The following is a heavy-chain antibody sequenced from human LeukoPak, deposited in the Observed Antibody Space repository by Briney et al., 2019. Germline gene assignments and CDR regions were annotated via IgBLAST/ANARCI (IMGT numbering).Heavy chain of an antibody. CDR3: ASMGYSSSWYLFDY. CDR1: GYTFTGYY. CDR2: INPNSGGT. D-gene: IGHD6-13*01. V-gene: IGHV1-2*02. J-gene: IGHJ4*02. Sequence: ASVKVSCKASGYTFTGYYMHWVRQAPGQGLEWMGWINPNSGGTNCAQKFQGRVTMTRDTSISTAYMELSRLRSDDTAVYYCASMGYSSSWYLFDYWGQGTLATVSS.